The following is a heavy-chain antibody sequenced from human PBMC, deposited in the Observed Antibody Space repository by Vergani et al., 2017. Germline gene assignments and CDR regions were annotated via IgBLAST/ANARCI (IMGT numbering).Heavy chain of an antibody. CDR2: IYTSGST. CDR1: CGSISSGSYY. V-gene: IGHV4-61*02. D-gene: IGHD5-18*01. Sequence: QVQLQESGPGLVKPSQTLSLTCTVSCGSISSGSYYWSWIRQPAGKGLEWIGRIYTSGSTNYNPSLKSRVTISVDTSKNQFSLKLSSVTAADTAVYYCARGGVDTAMDWYFDLWGRGTLVTVSS. CDR3: ARGGVDTAMDWYFDL. J-gene: IGHJ2*01.